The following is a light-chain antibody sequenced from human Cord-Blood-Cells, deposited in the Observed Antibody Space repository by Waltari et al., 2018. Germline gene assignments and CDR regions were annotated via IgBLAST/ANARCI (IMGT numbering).Light chain of an antibody. CDR1: HSVSSSH. CDR3: QQYGSSRFT. J-gene: IGKJ3*01. CDR2: GAS. Sequence: ELALTPSPGTLSLSPGEKATLSCRASHSVSSSHLAWYQQKPGQAPRLLIYGASSRATGIPDRFSGSGSGTDFTLTISRLEPEDFAVYYCQQYGSSRFTFGPGTKVDIK. V-gene: IGKV3-20*01.